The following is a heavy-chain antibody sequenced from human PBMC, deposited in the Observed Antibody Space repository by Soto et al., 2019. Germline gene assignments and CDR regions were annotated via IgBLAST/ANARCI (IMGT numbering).Heavy chain of an antibody. CDR3: AREGRGSSFGPINYYYYYGMDV. CDR2: IYYSGST. J-gene: IGHJ6*02. Sequence: SETLSLTCTVSGGSSSSSSYYWGWIRQPPGKGLEWIGSIYYSGSTYYNPSLKSRVTISVDTSKNQFSLKLSSVTAADTAVYYCAREGRGSSFGPINYYYYYGMDVWGQGTTVTVSS. CDR1: GGSSSSSSYY. V-gene: IGHV4-39*02. D-gene: IGHD3-16*01.